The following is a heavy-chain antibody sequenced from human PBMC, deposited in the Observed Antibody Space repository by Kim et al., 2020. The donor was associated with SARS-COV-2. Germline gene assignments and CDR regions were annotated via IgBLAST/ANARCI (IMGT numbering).Heavy chain of an antibody. Sequence: TYYADSVKGRFTISRDNSKNTLYLQMNSLRAEDTAVYYCAKDSQIFGFDYWGQGTLVTVSS. CDR2: T. D-gene: IGHD3-9*01. CDR3: AKDSQIFGFDY. V-gene: IGHV3-23*01. J-gene: IGHJ4*02.